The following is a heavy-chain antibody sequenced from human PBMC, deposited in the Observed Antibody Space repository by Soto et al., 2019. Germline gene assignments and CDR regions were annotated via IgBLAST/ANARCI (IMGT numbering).Heavy chain of an antibody. CDR1: GGTFSSYA. D-gene: IGHD6-6*01. J-gene: IGHJ6*02. V-gene: IGHV1-69*01. CDR2: IIPIFGTA. CDR3: ARFRVPRSSSPGGGSYYYYYGMDV. Sequence: QVQLVQSGAEVKKPGSSVKVSCKASGGTFSSYAISWVRQAPGQGLEWMGGIIPIFGTANYAQKFQGRVTITAAESTRTAYMELSSLSSEDTAVYYCARFRVPRSSSPGGGSYYYYYGMDVWGQGTTVTVSS.